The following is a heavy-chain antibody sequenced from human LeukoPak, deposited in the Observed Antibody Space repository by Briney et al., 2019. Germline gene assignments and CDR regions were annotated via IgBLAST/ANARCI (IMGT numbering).Heavy chain of an antibody. D-gene: IGHD6-13*01. CDR3: AKDSSPAAAGNYYYYMDV. CDR2: ISYDGSNK. Sequence: GGSLRLSCAASGFTFSSYGMHWVRQAPGKGLEWVAVISYDGSNKYYADSVKGRFTISRDNSKNTLYLQMNSLRAEDTAVYYCAKDSSPAAAGNYYYYMDVWGKGTTVTVSS. CDR1: GFTFSSYG. V-gene: IGHV3-30*18. J-gene: IGHJ6*03.